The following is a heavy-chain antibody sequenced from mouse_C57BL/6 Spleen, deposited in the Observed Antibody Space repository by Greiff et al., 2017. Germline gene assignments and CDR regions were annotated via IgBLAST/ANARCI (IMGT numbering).Heavy chain of an antibody. CDR1: GYTFTSYW. CDR2: IDPNSGGT. Sequence: QVQLKQPGAELVKPGASVKLSCKASGYTFTSYWMHWVKQRPGRGLEWIGRIDPNSGGTKYNEKFKSKATLTVDKPSSTAYMQLSSLTSEDSAVYYCASHYYGSSLYWYFDVWGTGTTVTVSS. D-gene: IGHD1-1*01. J-gene: IGHJ1*03. V-gene: IGHV1-72*01. CDR3: ASHYYGSSLYWYFDV.